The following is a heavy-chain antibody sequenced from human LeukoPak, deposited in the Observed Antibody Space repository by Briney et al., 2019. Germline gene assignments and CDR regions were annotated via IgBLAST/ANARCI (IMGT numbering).Heavy chain of an antibody. V-gene: IGHV3-33*01. CDR2: IWYDGSKT. D-gene: IGHD2-2*01. CDR3: ARDDCSTTPCYAY. J-gene: IGHJ4*02. CDR1: GFTFTNYG. Sequence: GGSLRLSCTTSGFTFTNYGINWVRQAPGKGLEWVAAIWYDGSKTSYTDSVKGRFTVSRDISKNTVYLQMNGLKAEGTAVYYCARDDCSTTPCYAYWGQGTLVTVSS.